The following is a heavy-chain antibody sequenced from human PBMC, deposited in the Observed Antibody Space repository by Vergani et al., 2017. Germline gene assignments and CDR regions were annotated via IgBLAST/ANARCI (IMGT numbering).Heavy chain of an antibody. V-gene: IGHV3-15*01. CDR1: GFTFSNAW. J-gene: IGHJ4*02. Sequence: EVQLVESGGGLVKPGGSLRLSCAASGFTFSNAWMSWVRQAPGKGLEWVGRIKSKTDGGTTDYAAPVKGRFTISRDDSKNTLYLQMNSLRAEDTAVYYCARDDPPEGAVAGTLDYWGQGTLVTVSS. CDR2: IKSKTDGGTT. CDR3: ARDDPPEGAVAGTLDY. D-gene: IGHD6-19*01.